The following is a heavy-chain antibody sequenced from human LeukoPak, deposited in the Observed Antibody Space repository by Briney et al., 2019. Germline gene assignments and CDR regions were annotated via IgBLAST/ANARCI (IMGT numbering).Heavy chain of an antibody. J-gene: IGHJ3*02. CDR1: GGSISSSNW. D-gene: IGHD3-22*01. CDR3: ASLTTADAFDI. V-gene: IGHV4-4*02. CDR2: IYDSGST. Sequence: SETLSLTCAVSGGSISSSNWWSWVRQPPGKGLEWIGYIYDSGSTNHNPPLKSRVTISVDTSKNQFSLKVSSVTAADTAVYYCASLTTADAFDIWGQGTMVTVSS.